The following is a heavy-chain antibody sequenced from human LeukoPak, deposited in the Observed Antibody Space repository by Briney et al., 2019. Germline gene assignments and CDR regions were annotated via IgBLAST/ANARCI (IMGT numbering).Heavy chain of an antibody. J-gene: IGHJ4*02. D-gene: IGHD2-15*01. V-gene: IGHV1-46*01. Sequence: ASVKVSCKASGYTFTSYYMHWVRQAPGQGLEWMGVINPSGGSTSYAQKFQGRVTMTRDTSTSTVYMELSSLRSEDTAVYYCARDSHLEFAYFQGAAYWGQGTLVTVSS. CDR3: ARDSHLEFAYFQGAAY. CDR2: INPSGGST. CDR1: GYTFTSYY.